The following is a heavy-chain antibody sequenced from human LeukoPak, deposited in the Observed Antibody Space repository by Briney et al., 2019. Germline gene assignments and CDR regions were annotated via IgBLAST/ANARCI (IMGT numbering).Heavy chain of an antibody. Sequence: ASVKVSCKASGYTSTDYYMHWVRQAPGQGLEWMGWINPNSGGTKYAQRFQGRVTMTRDTSISTAYMELSRLTSDDTAVYYCARDGGFDYWGQGTLVTVSS. CDR2: INPNSGGT. J-gene: IGHJ4*02. V-gene: IGHV1-2*02. CDR1: GYTSTDYY. CDR3: ARDGGFDY. D-gene: IGHD3-16*01.